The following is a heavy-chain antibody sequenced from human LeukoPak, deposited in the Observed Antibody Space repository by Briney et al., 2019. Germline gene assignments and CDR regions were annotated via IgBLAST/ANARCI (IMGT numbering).Heavy chain of an antibody. V-gene: IGHV7-4-1*02. CDR1: GYTFTSYD. CDR2: INTNTGNP. D-gene: IGHD5-18*01. Sequence: ASVKVSCKASGYTFTSYDINWVRQATGQGLEWMGWINTNTGNPTYAQGFTGRYVFSLDTSVSTAYLQISGLKADDTAVYYCGRDPKLGIRGYTYGYIDYWGQGTLVTVSS. J-gene: IGHJ4*02. CDR3: GRDPKLGIRGYTYGYIDY.